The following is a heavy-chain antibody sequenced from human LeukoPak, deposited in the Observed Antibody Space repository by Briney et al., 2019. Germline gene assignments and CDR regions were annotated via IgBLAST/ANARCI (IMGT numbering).Heavy chain of an antibody. V-gene: IGHV3-30*02. CDR1: GFTFSSYW. Sequence: PGGSLRLSCAASGFTFSSYWMHWVRQAPGKGLEWVAFIRYDGSNKYYADSVKGRFTISRDNSKNTLYLQMNSLRAEDTAVYYCAKEGRDIVVVPAAILYYYYYYMDVWGKGTTVTVSS. CDR3: AKEGRDIVVVPAAILYYYYYYMDV. D-gene: IGHD2-2*02. CDR2: IRYDGSNK. J-gene: IGHJ6*03.